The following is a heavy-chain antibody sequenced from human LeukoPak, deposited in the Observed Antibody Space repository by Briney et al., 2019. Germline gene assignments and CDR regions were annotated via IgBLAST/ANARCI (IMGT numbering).Heavy chain of an antibody. J-gene: IGHJ4*02. D-gene: IGHD2-21*02. Sequence: HSGGSLRLSCAASGFTFTNYALHWVRQAPGKGLEWVAVISYDGTNKYYADSVKGRFTISRDNSKNTLSLQMNSLRAEDTALYCCARGFVLGAAKNYFDYWGQGALVTVSS. V-gene: IGHV3-30-3*01. CDR3: ARGFVLGAAKNYFDY. CDR1: GFTFTNYA. CDR2: ISYDGTNK.